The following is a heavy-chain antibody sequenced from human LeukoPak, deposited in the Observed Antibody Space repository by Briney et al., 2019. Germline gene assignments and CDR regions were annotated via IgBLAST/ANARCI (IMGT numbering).Heavy chain of an antibody. CDR3: ARGRGYSSYYYYMDV. D-gene: IGHD5-18*01. V-gene: IGHV4-39*07. Sequence: SSETLSLTCTVSGGSISSSSYYWGWIRQPPGKGLEWIGSIYYSGSTYYNPSLKSRVTISVDTSKNQFSLKLSSVTAADTAVYYCARGRGYSSYYYYMDVWGKGTTVTVSS. J-gene: IGHJ6*03. CDR2: IYYSGST. CDR1: GGSISSSSYY.